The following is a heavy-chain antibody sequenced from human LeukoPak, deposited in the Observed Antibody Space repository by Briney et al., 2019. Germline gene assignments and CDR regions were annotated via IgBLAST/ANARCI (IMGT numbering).Heavy chain of an antibody. CDR1: GFTFGDYA. V-gene: IGHV3-49*04. CDR2: IRSTAYGGTT. J-gene: IGHJ4*02. CDR3: SKKFDY. Sequence: QPGRSLRLSCTASGFTFGDYAMSWVRQAPGKGLERVGFIRSTAYGGTTEYAASVKGRFTISRDDSKSIAYLQMNSLKTEDTAVYYCSKKFDYWGQGTLVTVSS.